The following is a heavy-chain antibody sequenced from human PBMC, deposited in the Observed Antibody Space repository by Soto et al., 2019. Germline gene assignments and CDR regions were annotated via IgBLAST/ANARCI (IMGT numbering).Heavy chain of an antibody. V-gene: IGHV4-61*08. CDR1: GGSISSGGYY. CDR2: IYYSGST. Sequence: KPSETLSLTCTVSGGSISSGGYYWSWIRQPPGKGLEWIGYIYYSGSTNYNPSLKSRVTISVDTSKNQFSLKLSSVTAADTAVYYCARTEYEESGFDYWGQGTLVTVSS. CDR3: ARTEYEESGFDY. D-gene: IGHD3-16*01. J-gene: IGHJ4*02.